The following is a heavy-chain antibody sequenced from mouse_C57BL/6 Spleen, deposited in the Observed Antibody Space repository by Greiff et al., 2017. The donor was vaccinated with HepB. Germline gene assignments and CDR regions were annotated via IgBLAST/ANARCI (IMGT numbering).Heavy chain of an antibody. CDR1: GFTFSSYA. CDR3: ARWSSYYYAMDY. J-gene: IGHJ4*01. CDR2: ISDGGSYT. V-gene: IGHV5-4*03. Sequence: EVKLLESGGGLVKPGGSLKLSCAASGFTFSSYAMSWVRQTPEKRLEWVATISDGGSYTYYPDNVKGRFTISRDNAKNNLYLQMSHLKSEDTAMYYCARWSSYYYAMDYWGQGTSVTVSS.